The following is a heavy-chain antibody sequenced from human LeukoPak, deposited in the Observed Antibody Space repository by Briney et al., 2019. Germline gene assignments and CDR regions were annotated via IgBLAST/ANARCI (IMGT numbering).Heavy chain of an antibody. J-gene: IGHJ6*03. D-gene: IGHD2-21*02. Sequence: SETLSLTCTVSGESISGFYWTWIRQPPGKGLEWIGYIYYSGSTNYNPPLKSRVTISVDTSKNQFSLKLSSVTAADTAVYYCARATWCGGDCSPHYYYYMDVWGKGTTVTVSS. CDR3: ARATWCGGDCSPHYYYYMDV. V-gene: IGHV4-59*01. CDR1: GESISGFY. CDR2: IYYSGST.